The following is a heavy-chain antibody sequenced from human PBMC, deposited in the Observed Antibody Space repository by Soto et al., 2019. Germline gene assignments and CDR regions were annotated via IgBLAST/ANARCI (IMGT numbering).Heavy chain of an antibody. V-gene: IGHV4-59*08. CDR1: GASISRDH. Sequence: QVQLQESGPGLVKPSETLSLTCTVSGASISRDHWNWIRQPPGKGLEWIGEYSGSTNYNPSLKSRVTISVDTSKNQFSLKLSPVTAADTAVYFCATYTSGGGGRGYWGQGTLVTVSS. J-gene: IGHJ4*02. CDR2: EYSGST. CDR3: ATYTSGGGGRGY. D-gene: IGHD6-19*01.